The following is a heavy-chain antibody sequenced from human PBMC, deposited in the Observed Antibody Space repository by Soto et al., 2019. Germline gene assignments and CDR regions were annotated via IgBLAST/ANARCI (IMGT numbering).Heavy chain of an antibody. CDR2: ISGSGGST. CDR1: GFTFSSYA. CDR3: AKAYIGVVPAAISPEDY. V-gene: IGHV3-23*01. Sequence: GGSLRLSCAASGFTFSSYAMSWVRQAPGKGLEWVSAISGSGGSTYYADSVKGRFTISRDNSKNTLYLQMNSLRAEDTAVYYCAKAYIGVVPAAISPEDYWGQGTLVTVSS. D-gene: IGHD2-2*01. J-gene: IGHJ4*02.